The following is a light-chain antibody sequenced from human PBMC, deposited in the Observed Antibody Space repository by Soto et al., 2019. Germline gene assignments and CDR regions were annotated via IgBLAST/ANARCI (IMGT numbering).Light chain of an antibody. Sequence: DIQMTQSPSTLSASVGDRVTIICRASQSVNYWLAWYQQKPGEAPRLLIHDASILETGVPSRFSGSGSGTEFTLTTSSLQPDDFATYYCQHYNTYSPPFTFGPGTKVDIK. CDR3: QHYNTYSPPFT. CDR1: QSVNYW. V-gene: IGKV1-5*02. CDR2: DAS. J-gene: IGKJ3*01.